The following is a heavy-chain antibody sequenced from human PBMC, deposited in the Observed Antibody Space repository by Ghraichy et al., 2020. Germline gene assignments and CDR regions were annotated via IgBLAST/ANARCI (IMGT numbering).Heavy chain of an antibody. J-gene: IGHJ6*02. CDR2: IYTSGST. CDR1: GGSISSYY. CDR3: VRDHVSYYDFWSGYYNYGMDV. Sequence: SQTLSLTCTVSGGSISSYYWSWIRQPAGKGLEWIGRIYTSGSTNYNPSLKSRVTMSVDTSKNQFSLKLSSVTAADTAVYYCVRDHVSYYDFWSGYYNYGMDVWGQGTTVTVSS. V-gene: IGHV4-4*07. D-gene: IGHD3-3*01.